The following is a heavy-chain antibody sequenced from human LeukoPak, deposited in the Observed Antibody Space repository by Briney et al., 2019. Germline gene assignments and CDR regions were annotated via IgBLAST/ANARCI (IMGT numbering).Heavy chain of an antibody. Sequence: SETLSLTCAVYGGSFSDFYWSWIRQPPGKGLEWIGEINHGGNTNYNPSLKSRLTISIDTSKNQFSLKLSSVTAADTAVYYCARGKGAFDIWGQGTMVTVSS. CDR3: ARGKGAFDI. J-gene: IGHJ3*02. CDR1: GGSFSDFY. CDR2: INHGGNT. V-gene: IGHV4-34*01.